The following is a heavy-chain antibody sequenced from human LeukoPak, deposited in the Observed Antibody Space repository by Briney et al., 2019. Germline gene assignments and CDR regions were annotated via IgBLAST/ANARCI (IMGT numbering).Heavy chain of an antibody. J-gene: IGHJ4*02. CDR1: GGSFSDCY. Sequence: SETLSLTCAVYGGSFSDCYWTWIRQPPGKGLEWIGEINHSGSTTHNPSLKSRVTMSVDTSKNQFSLKLSSVTAADTAVYYCARVPLYNFWTARTFFDSWGQGTLVTVSS. V-gene: IGHV4-34*01. D-gene: IGHD3/OR15-3a*01. CDR2: INHSGST. CDR3: ARVPLYNFWTARTFFDS.